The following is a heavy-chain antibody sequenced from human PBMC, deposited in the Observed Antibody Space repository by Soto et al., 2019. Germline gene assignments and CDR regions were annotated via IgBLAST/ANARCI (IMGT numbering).Heavy chain of an antibody. D-gene: IGHD3-10*01. Sequence: PSETLSLTCAVHGGSFSGYYWDWIRQPPGKGLEWIGEINHGGTSNYNPSLKSRAIISVDTSKNQFSLKLTSVTAEDTALYFCAISSFLGSGDLFPGLDVWGQGIPVTVSS. J-gene: IGHJ6*02. V-gene: IGHV4-34*01. CDR3: AISSFLGSGDLFPGLDV. CDR1: GGSFSGYY. CDR2: INHGGTS.